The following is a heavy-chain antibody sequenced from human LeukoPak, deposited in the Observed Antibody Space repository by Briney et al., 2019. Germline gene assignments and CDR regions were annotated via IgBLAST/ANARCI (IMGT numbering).Heavy chain of an antibody. CDR3: ARKWANRKTSEFDY. Sequence: GASVKVSCKASGYTFTDYYIHWVRQDPGQGLEWMGWINTDSGATKYEQNFQGRVTMTRDTSISTAYMELSSLRSDDTALYYCARKWANRKTSEFDYWGQGTLVTVSS. J-gene: IGHJ4*02. V-gene: IGHV1-2*02. CDR2: INTDSGAT. CDR1: GYTFTDYY. D-gene: IGHD2-2*01.